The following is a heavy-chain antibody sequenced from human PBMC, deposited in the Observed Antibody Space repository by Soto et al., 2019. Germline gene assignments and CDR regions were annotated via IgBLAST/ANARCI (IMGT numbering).Heavy chain of an antibody. J-gene: IGHJ5*02. CDR3: CARGSFSSSSSWFDP. CDR1: GGSISSGGYY. CDR2: IYYSGRT. Sequence: KSSETLSLTCTASGGSISSGGYYWSWIRQHPGKGLEWIGYIYYSGRTYYNPSLHSRVSIAVDTTXXXXXXXXXXXXAADTSVYYCARGSFSSSSSWFDPWGRGTLVTVSS. D-gene: IGHD6-6*01. V-gene: IGHV4-31*03.